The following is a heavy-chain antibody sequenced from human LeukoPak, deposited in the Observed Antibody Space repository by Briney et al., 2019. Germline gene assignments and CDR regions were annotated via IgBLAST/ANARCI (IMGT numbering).Heavy chain of an antibody. J-gene: IGHJ4*02. D-gene: IGHD4-23*01. CDR1: GFTFSSNE. CDR3: AKHPGPYGANPLDH. V-gene: IGHV3-48*03. Sequence: GGSLRLSCAAAGFTFSSNEMNWVRQAPGKGLEWVSYISSSGSTIYYADSVKGRFTISRDNAKNSLYLQMNSLRAEDTAVYYCAKHPGPYGANPLDHWGRGALVTVSS. CDR2: ISSSGSTI.